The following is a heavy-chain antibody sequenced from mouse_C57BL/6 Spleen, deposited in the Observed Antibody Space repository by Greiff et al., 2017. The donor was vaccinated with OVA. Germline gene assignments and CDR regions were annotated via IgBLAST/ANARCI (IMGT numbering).Heavy chain of an antibody. V-gene: IGHV1-72*01. CDR2: LSPTSFFP. Sequence: QVQLQQPGAELVKPGASVKLSCKASGYTFTSYWMHWVKQRPGRGLEFLFLLSPTSFFPQYNEKFKSKATLTVDKPSSTAYMQLSSLTSEDSAVYYCARRAMADGHYFDYWGQGTTLTVSS. CDR1: GYTFTSYW. CDR3: ARRAMADGHYFDY. D-gene: IGHD3-3*01. J-gene: IGHJ2*01.